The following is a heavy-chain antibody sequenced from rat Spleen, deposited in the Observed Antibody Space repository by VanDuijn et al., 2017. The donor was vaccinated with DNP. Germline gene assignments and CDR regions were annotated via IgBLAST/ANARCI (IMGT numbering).Heavy chain of an antibody. CDR1: RFTFSNYY. D-gene: IGHD1-1*01. CDR2: ISYDGSNT. CDR3: IRRTVVTGAMDA. Sequence: EVQLVESGGGLVQPGRSLKLSCAASRFTFSNYYMAWVRQTPKRGLEWVASISYDGSNTYYRDSVKGRFTISRDNAKSTLYLQMDSLRSEDTATYYCIRRTVVTGAMDAWGQGTAVAVSS. V-gene: IGHV5-7*01. J-gene: IGHJ4*01.